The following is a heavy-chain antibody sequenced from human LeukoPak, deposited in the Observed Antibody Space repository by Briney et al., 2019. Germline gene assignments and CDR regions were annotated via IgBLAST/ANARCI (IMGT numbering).Heavy chain of an antibody. D-gene: IGHD3-9*01. V-gene: IGHV3-48*04. CDR1: GFTFSSYS. Sequence: GGSLRLSCAASGFTFSSYSMNWVRQAPGKGLEWVSYISSSSSTIYYADSVKGRFTISRDNAKNSLYLQMNSLRAEDTAVYYCARDPDILTGYPYYGMDVWGQGTTVTVSS. J-gene: IGHJ6*02. CDR3: ARDPDILTGYPYYGMDV. CDR2: ISSSSSTI.